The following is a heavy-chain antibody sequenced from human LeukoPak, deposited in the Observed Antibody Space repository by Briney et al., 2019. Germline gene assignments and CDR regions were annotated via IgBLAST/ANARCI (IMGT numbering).Heavy chain of an antibody. CDR3: ARDLYGGAFFDY. Sequence: GASVKVSCKASGYTFTAYYLHWVRQAPGQGLEWMGWINPNSGGTNYAQKFQGRVTMTRDTSISTAYMELSRLRSDDTAVYYCARDLYGGAFFDYWGQGTLVTASS. V-gene: IGHV1-2*02. D-gene: IGHD4/OR15-4a*01. CDR2: INPNSGGT. J-gene: IGHJ4*02. CDR1: GYTFTAYY.